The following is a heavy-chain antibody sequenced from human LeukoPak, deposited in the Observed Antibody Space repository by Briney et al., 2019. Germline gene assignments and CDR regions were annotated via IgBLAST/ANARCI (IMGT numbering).Heavy chain of an antibody. CDR1: GGSISSSSYY. CDR3: ARDHCSGGSCYFPLDY. Sequence: SETLSLTCTVSGGSISSSSYYWGWIRQPPGKGLEWIGSINYSGSTYYNPSLKSRVTISLNTSKNHFSLKLSSVTAADTAVYYCARDHCSGGSCYFPLDYWGRGTLVTVSS. J-gene: IGHJ4*02. D-gene: IGHD2-15*01. V-gene: IGHV4-39*02. CDR2: INYSGST.